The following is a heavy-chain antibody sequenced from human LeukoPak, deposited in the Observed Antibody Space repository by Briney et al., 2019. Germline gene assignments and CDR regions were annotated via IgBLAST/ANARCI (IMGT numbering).Heavy chain of an antibody. V-gene: IGHV4-39*01. J-gene: IGHJ4*02. D-gene: IGHD1-1*01. Sequence: SETLSLTCTASGGSISSSSYYWGWIRQPPGKGLERIGSIYYSGSTYYNPSLKSRVTISVDTSKNQFSLKLSSVTAADTAVYYCARQIASHWYWGQGNLVTVSS. CDR3: ARQIASHWY. CDR2: IYYSGST. CDR1: GGSISSSSYY.